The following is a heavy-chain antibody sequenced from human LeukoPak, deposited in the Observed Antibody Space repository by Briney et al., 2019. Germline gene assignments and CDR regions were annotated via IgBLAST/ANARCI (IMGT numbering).Heavy chain of an antibody. J-gene: IGHJ4*02. V-gene: IGHV3-21*01. D-gene: IGHD6-19*01. CDR2: ISSSSTYI. Sequence: PGGSLRLSCAASGFTFRTYSMTWVRQAPGKGLEWVSSISSSSTYIYYTDSVKGRFTISRDGAKNSLYLQMNNLRADDTAIYYCARDKSYSAVAGTSPLYWGQGTLVTVSS. CDR3: ARDKSYSAVAGTSPLY. CDR1: GFTFRTYS.